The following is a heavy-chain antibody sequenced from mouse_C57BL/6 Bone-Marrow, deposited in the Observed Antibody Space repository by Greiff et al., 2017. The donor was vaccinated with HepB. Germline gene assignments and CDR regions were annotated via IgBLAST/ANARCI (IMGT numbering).Heavy chain of an antibody. J-gene: IGHJ3*01. Sequence: QVQLQQPGAELVKPGASVKMSCKASGYTFTSYWITWVKQRPGQGLEWIGDIYPGSGSTNYNEKFKSKATLTVDTSSSTAYMQLSSLSSEDSAVFYCARRNNGSRYSWFAYWGQGTLVTVSA. CDR1: GYTFTSYW. CDR2: IYPGSGST. CDR3: ARRNNGSRYSWFAY. V-gene: IGHV1-55*01. D-gene: IGHD1-1*01.